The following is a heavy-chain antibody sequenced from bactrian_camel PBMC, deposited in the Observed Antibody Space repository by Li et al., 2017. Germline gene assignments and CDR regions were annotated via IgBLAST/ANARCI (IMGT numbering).Heavy chain of an antibody. CDR1: GYIFNNCG. CDR2: ILSDGTI. CDR3: AAGTTYLCGVKAAYTY. Sequence: QLVESGGGSVQAGGSLKLSCAASGYIFNNCGMGWYRQAPGEERELVSSILSDGTINYASSVQGRFTISQDNAKNTVSLQMDSLKPEDTAMYYCAAGTTYLCGVKAAYTYWGQGTQVTVS. J-gene: IGHJ4*01. V-gene: IGHV3S53*01. D-gene: IGHD2*01.